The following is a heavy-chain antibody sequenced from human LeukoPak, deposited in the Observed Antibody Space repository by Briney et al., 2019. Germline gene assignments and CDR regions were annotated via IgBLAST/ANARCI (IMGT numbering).Heavy chain of an antibody. D-gene: IGHD6-13*01. Sequence: GGSLRLSCAASGLTFSNAWMSWVRQAPGKGLEWVANIRQDGNEKYYVDSVKGRFTISRDNPKNSLYLQMNSLRAEDTAIYYCARLRAAQTYDCWGQGTLVTVSS. V-gene: IGHV3-7*04. CDR1: GLTFSNAW. CDR2: IRQDGNEK. J-gene: IGHJ4*02. CDR3: ARLRAAQTYDC.